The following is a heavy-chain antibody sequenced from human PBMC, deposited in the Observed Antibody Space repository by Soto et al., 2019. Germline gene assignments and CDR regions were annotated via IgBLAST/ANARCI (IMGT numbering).Heavy chain of an antibody. Sequence: SVKVSCKASGGTFSSYAISWVRQAPGQGLEWMGGIIPIFGTANYAQKFQGRVTITADESTSTAYMELSSLRSEDTAVYYCARDYGSGSYYSPFDYWGQGTLVTVSS. CDR2: IIPIFGTA. D-gene: IGHD3-10*01. J-gene: IGHJ4*02. CDR1: GGTFSSYA. V-gene: IGHV1-69*13. CDR3: ARDYGSGSYYSPFDY.